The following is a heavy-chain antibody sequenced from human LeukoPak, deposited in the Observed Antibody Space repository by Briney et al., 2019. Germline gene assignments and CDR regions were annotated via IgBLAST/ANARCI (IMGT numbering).Heavy chain of an antibody. D-gene: IGHD5-24*01. CDR2: IYHNGNT. J-gene: IGHJ4*02. CDR1: GGSISDYY. CDR3: ARGGGWLPDY. V-gene: IGHV4-59*01. Sequence: SETLSLTCTVSGGSISDYYWSWIRQPPGKGLEWIGNIYHNGNTSYSPSLKSRVTMSLDTSKSQFSLKLSSVTGADTGVYYCARGGGWLPDYWGQGTLVIVSS.